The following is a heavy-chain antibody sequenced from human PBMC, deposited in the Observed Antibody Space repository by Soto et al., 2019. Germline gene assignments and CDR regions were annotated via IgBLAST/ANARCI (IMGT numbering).Heavy chain of an antibody. Sequence: GASVKVSCKASGYTFTSYGISWVRQAPGQGLEWMGWISAYNGNTNYAQKLQGRVTMTTDTSTSTAYMELRSLRSGDTAVYYCARDSGPRLYGMDVWGQGTTVTVAS. J-gene: IGHJ6*02. CDR3: ARDSGPRLYGMDV. D-gene: IGHD2-21*02. CDR2: ISAYNGNT. CDR1: GYTFTSYG. V-gene: IGHV1-18*01.